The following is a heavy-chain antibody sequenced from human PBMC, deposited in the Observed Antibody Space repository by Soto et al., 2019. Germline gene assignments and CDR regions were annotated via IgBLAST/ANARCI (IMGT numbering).Heavy chain of an antibody. D-gene: IGHD3-22*01. V-gene: IGHV4-31*03. CDR3: ARTSYDSSGTAADP. Sequence: QVQLQESGPGLVKPSQTLSLTCPVSGGSISSGIYYWSWIRQHPGTGLEWIGYIFYSGSTYYNPSLKSRVTISVDTAKNQFSLKLSSVTDADTAVYYCARTSYDSSGTAADPWGQGNLVTVSS. J-gene: IGHJ5*02. CDR2: IFYSGST. CDR1: GGSISSGIYY.